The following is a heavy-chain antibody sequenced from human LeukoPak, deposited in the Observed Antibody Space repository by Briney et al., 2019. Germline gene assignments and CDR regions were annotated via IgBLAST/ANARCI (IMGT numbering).Heavy chain of an antibody. D-gene: IGHD6-6*01. Sequence: PSETLSLTCAVYGGSFSGYYWSWIRQPPGKGLEGIGEINHSGSTNYNPSLKSRVTISVDTSKNQFSLKLSSVTAADTAVYYCAKRPRQLTKGYFDYWGQGTLVTVSS. J-gene: IGHJ4*02. CDR1: GGSFSGYY. CDR2: INHSGST. V-gene: IGHV4-34*01. CDR3: AKRPRQLTKGYFDY.